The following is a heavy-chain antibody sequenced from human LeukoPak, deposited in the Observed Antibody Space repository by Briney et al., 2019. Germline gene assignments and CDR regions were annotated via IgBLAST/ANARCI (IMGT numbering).Heavy chain of an antibody. Sequence: PGGSLRLSCAASGFTFSSYSMNWVRQAPGKGLEWVSSISSSSSYIYYADSVKGRFTISRDNAKNSLYLQMNSLRAEDTAVYYCARDRGEYYYDSSGYSYYFDYWGQGTLVTVSS. CDR1: GFTFSSYS. V-gene: IGHV3-21*01. D-gene: IGHD3-22*01. J-gene: IGHJ4*02. CDR3: ARDRGEYYYDSSGYSYYFDY. CDR2: ISSSSSYI.